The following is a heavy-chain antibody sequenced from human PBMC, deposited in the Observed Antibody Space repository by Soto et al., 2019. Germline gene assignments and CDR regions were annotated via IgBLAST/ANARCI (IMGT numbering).Heavy chain of an antibody. Sequence: AGGSLRLSCAASGFTFSSYGMHWVRQAPGKGLEWVAVISYDGSNKYYADSVKGRFTISRDNSKNTLYLQMNSLRAEDTAVYYCAKDLDVDIVATSRYYGMDVWGQGTTVTVSS. CDR3: AKDLDVDIVATSRYYGMDV. D-gene: IGHD5-12*01. CDR2: ISYDGSNK. CDR1: GFTFSSYG. J-gene: IGHJ6*02. V-gene: IGHV3-30*18.